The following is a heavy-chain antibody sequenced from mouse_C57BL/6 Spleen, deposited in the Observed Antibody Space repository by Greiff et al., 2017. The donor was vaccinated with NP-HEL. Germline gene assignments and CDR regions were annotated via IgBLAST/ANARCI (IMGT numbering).Heavy chain of an antibody. CDR3: ASSGEFHYDAMDD. V-gene: IGHV1-4*01. D-gene: IGHD3-2*02. CDR1: GYTFTSYS. J-gene: IGHJ4*01. Sequence: VQLQQSGAELVRPGASVKMSCKASGYTFTSYSMHWVKQRPGQGLEWIGYIYPSSGYTKYNQKFKDKATLTADKSSSTAYMQLSSLTSEDSAVDYYASSGEFHYDAMDDWGQGTSVTVSS. CDR2: IYPSSGYT.